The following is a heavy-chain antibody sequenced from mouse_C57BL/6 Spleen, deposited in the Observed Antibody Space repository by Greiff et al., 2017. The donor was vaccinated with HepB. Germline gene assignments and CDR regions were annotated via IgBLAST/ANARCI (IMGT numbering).Heavy chain of an antibody. V-gene: IGHV5-4*01. J-gene: IGHJ4*01. CDR1: GFTFSSYA. Sequence: EVKLMESGGGLVKPGGSLKLSCAASGFTFSSYAMSWVRQTPEKRLEWVATISDGGSYTYYPDNVKGRFTISRDNAKNNLYLQMSHLKSEDTAMYYCAREDYDLYYAMDYWGQGTSVTVSS. CDR2: ISDGGSYT. CDR3: AREDYDLYYAMDY. D-gene: IGHD2-4*01.